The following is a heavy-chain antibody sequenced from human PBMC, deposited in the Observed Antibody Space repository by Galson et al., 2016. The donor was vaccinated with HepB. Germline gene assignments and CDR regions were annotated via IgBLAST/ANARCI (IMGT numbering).Heavy chain of an antibody. CDR3: TRGNLGTYATMAFDY. V-gene: IGHV4-4*02. J-gene: IGHJ4*02. CDR2: IYETGTA. CDR1: GGSISSNYW. D-gene: IGHD1-7*01. Sequence: SETLSLTCDVSGGSISSNYWWGWVRQSPEKGFEWIGEIYETGTAHYNPPFTRRATISVDKSKNQISLSLDSVTAADTATYYCTRGNLGTYATMAFDYWGQGSLVTVFS.